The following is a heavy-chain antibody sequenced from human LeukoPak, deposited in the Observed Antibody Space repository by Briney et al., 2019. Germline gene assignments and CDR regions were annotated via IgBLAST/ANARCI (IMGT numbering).Heavy chain of an antibody. D-gene: IGHD1-14*01. V-gene: IGHV4-34*01. CDR1: GASLRGSY. CDR2: IDHSGST. J-gene: IGHJ2*01. CDR3: ARGGNGWYFDL. Sequence: SETLSLTCAVQGASLRGSYWSWICQRPGKGLQRIGQIDHSGSTHSIPSLKSRVTISLDTSQSQVSLKVNSVTAADTAVYFCARGGNGWYFDLWGRGTLVTVSS.